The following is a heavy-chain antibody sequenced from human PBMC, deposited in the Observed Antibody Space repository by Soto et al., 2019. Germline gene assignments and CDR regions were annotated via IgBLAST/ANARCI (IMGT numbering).Heavy chain of an antibody. J-gene: IGHJ6*02. CDR2: ISAYNGNT. V-gene: IGHV1-18*04. CDR3: ARGVKLGTPYCYGGMDG. CDR1: GYTFTSYG. Sequence: ASVKVSCKASGYTFTSYGISWVRQAPGQGHEWMGWISAYNGNTNYAQKLQGRVTVTTDTSTSTAYMELRSLRSDDTAVYSCARGVKLGTPYCYGGMDGWGQGTTVTVSS. D-gene: IGHD6-6*01.